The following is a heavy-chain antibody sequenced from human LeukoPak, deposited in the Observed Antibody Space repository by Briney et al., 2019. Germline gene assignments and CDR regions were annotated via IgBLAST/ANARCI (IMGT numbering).Heavy chain of an antibody. CDR1: GFTFSTYT. CDR2: ISSSSNYI. Sequence: GGSLRLSCAVSGFTFSTYTMNWVRQAPGKGLEWVSSISSSSNYIYYADSVRGRFTISRHNAKNSLYLQMNSLRAEDTAVYYCAKHRRSNYDILTGYYKEEYYFDYWGQGTLVTVSS. D-gene: IGHD3-9*01. CDR3: AKHRRSNYDILTGYYKEEYYFDY. V-gene: IGHV3-21*01. J-gene: IGHJ4*02.